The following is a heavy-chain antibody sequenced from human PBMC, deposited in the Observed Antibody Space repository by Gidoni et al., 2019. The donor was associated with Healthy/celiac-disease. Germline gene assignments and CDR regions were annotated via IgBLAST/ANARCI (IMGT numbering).Heavy chain of an antibody. CDR2: IYYSGST. Sequence: QVQLQESGPGLVTPSETLSLTCTVSGGSLGSYYWTWIRQPPGKGLELIGFIYYSGSTNYNTSLKSRVTISVDTSKNQFSLKLSSVTAADTAVYYCARDGGGSSSSSISYYYYGMDVWGQGTTVTVSS. J-gene: IGHJ6*02. CDR1: GGSLGSYY. V-gene: IGHV4-59*01. CDR3: ARDGGGSSSSSISYYYYGMDV. D-gene: IGHD6-6*01.